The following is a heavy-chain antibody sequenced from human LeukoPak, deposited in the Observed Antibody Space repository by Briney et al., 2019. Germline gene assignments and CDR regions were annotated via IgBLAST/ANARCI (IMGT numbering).Heavy chain of an antibody. D-gene: IGHD3-3*01. CDR2: INPNTGDT. J-gene: IGHJ6*02. V-gene: IGHV1-2*02. Sequence: ASVKVSCKASGYRFTGYYMHWVRQAPGQGLEWMGWINPNTGDTSYAQKFQGRVTMTRDTSISTAYMELSRLRSDDTAVYYCARDHELRFLDGRRDYSYRSGMDVWGQGTTVTVSS. CDR1: GYRFTGYY. CDR3: ARDHELRFLDGRRDYSYRSGMDV.